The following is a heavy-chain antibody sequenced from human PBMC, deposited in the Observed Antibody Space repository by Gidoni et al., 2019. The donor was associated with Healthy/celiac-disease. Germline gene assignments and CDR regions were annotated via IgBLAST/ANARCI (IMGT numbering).Heavy chain of an antibody. D-gene: IGHD5-18*01. CDR3: ARGGYSYGYAFDI. CDR2: ISSSSSYI. CDR1: GFLFSSYS. J-gene: IGHJ3*02. V-gene: IGHV3-21*01. Sequence: EVQLVESGGGLVKPGGSPSPSCAASGFLFSSYSMTWVRQAPGKGLEWVSSISSSSSYIYYADSVKGRFTISRDNAKNSLYLQMNSLRAEDTAVYYCARGGYSYGYAFDIWGQGTMVTVSS.